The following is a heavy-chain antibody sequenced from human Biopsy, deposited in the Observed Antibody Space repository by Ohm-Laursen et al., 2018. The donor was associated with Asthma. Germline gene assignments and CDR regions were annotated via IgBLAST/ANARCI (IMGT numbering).Heavy chain of an antibody. CDR3: ARESSVAGSSDFDY. Sequence: SLRLSCAASGFTFSNFAMTWVRQAPGKGLGWVSSITGSGGGTYYADSVKGRFTISRDNSKNTLYLQMNSLRAEDTAVYYCARESSVAGSSDFDYWGQGTLVTVSS. CDR2: ITGSGGGT. D-gene: IGHD6-19*01. CDR1: GFTFSNFA. J-gene: IGHJ4*02. V-gene: IGHV3-23*01.